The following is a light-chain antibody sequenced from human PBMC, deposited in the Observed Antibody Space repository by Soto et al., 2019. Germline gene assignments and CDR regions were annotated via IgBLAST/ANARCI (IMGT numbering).Light chain of an antibody. V-gene: IGKV1-39*01. J-gene: IGKJ5*01. CDR2: GTS. CDR1: QAINTY. Sequence: DIKMTQSPSFLSASVGDRVTISCRASQAINTYLNWYQQKPGKAPKLLIYGTSDLQNGVPSRFSGGGSGTDFTLTISSLQPEDFVTYYCQQSYSTLLITFGQGTRLEV. CDR3: QQSYSTLLIT.